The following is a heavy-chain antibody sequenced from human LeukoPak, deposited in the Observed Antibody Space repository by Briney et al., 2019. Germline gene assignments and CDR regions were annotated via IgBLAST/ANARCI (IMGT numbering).Heavy chain of an antibody. D-gene: IGHD2-2*01. CDR1: GFTFSTYA. J-gene: IGHJ1*01. Sequence: GGSLRLSCAASGFTFSTYAMSWVGKAPGKGLEWVSAISDIGRSTYYADSVKGRFTISRDNSKNTLYLQMNSLRAEDTAVYYCAKDFPRHCSSTSCYLGYFQHWGQGTLVTVSS. V-gene: IGHV3-23*01. CDR2: ISDIGRST. CDR3: AKDFPRHCSSTSCYLGYFQH.